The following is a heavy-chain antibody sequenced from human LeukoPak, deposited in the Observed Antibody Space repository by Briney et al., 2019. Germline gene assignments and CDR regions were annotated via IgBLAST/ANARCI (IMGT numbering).Heavy chain of an antibody. D-gene: IGHD3-16*01. CDR2: INPDSGGT. CDR1: GYTFTGYY. J-gene: IGHJ3*02. Sequence: ASVNVSCKASGYTFTGYYIHWVRQAPGQGLEWMGWINPDSGGTNYAQKFQGGVTMNRDTSISTAYMELSRLRSDDTAVYYCARDGLGGSGAFDIWGQGTMVTVSS. V-gene: IGHV1-2*02. CDR3: ARDGLGGSGAFDI.